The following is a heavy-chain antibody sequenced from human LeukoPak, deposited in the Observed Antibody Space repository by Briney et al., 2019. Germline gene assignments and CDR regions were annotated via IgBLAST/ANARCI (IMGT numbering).Heavy chain of an antibody. CDR2: ISGSGAST. Sequence: GGSLRLSCAASGFTFSTYAMSWVRQAPGKGLEWVSTISGSGASTYYADSVKGRFTISRDNAKNSLYLQMNSLRAEDTAVYYCARANLAYCGGDCYPPGAFDIWGQGTMVTVSS. CDR1: GFTFSTYA. V-gene: IGHV3-23*01. D-gene: IGHD2-21*02. CDR3: ARANLAYCGGDCYPPGAFDI. J-gene: IGHJ3*02.